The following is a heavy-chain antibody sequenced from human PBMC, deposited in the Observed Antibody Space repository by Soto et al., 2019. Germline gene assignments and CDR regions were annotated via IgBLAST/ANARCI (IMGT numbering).Heavy chain of an antibody. J-gene: IGHJ4*02. Sequence: GGSLRLSCAASGFTFSSYSLHWVRQAPGKGLEWVAVISYAGSNKYYADSVKGRFTISRDNSKNTLFLQMNSLRPDDTAVYYCAFLDPVIPFDHWGQGTLVTVYS. CDR1: GFTFSSYS. CDR3: AFLDPVIPFDH. CDR2: ISYAGSNK. V-gene: IGHV3-30-3*01. D-gene: IGHD2-2*03.